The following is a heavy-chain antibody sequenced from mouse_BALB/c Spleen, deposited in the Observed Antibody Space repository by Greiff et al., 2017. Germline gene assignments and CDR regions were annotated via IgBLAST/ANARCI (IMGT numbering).Heavy chain of an antibody. CDR2: SRNKANDYTT. Sequence: DVKLVESGGGLVQPGGSLRLSCATSGFTFSDFYMEWVRQPPGKRLEWIAASRNKANDYTTEYSASVKGRFIVSRDTSQSILYLQMNDLRAEDTAIYYCARDDGYYWFAYWGQGTLVTVSA. J-gene: IGHJ3*01. CDR1: GFTFSDFY. D-gene: IGHD2-3*01. V-gene: IGHV7-1*02. CDR3: ARDDGYYWFAY.